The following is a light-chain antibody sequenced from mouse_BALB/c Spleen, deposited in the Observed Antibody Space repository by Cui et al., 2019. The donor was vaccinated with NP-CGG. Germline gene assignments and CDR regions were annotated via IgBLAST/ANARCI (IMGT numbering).Light chain of an antibody. V-gene: IGLV1*01. J-gene: IGLJ1*01. Sequence: HAVVTHSSACTTSPGETVTLTCRSSTGAVTTSNYANWVQEKPDHLFTGLIGGTNNRVPGVPARFSGSLIGDKAALTITGAQTEDEAIYFCALWYSNHWVFGGGTKLTVL. CDR2: GTN. CDR3: ALWYSNHWV. CDR1: TGAVTTSNY.